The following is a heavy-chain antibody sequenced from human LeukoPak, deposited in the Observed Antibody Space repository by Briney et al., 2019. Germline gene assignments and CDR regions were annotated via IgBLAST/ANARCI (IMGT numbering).Heavy chain of an antibody. J-gene: IGHJ4*02. CDR2: LSWDGSST. CDR1: GFTFDDYT. V-gene: IGHV3-43*01. Sequence: PGGSLRLSCAASGFTFDDYTMHWVRQAPGKGLEWVSLLSWDGSSTYYADSVKGRFTNSRDNSKNSLYLQMNSLRTEDTALYYCAKGGGGSEVDYWGQGTLVTVSS. CDR3: AKGGGGSEVDY. D-gene: IGHD1-26*01.